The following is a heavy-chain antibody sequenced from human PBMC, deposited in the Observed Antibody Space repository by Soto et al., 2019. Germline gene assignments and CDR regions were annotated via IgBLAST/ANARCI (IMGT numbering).Heavy chain of an antibody. CDR3: ARDRSDSTSSDGMDV. J-gene: IGHJ6*02. D-gene: IGHD6-6*01. Sequence: PGGSLRLSCAASGFTFSSYSMNWVRQAPGKGLEWVSSISSSSSYIYYADSVKGRFTISRDNAKNSLYLQMNSLRAEDTAVYYCARDRSDSTSSDGMDVWGQGTTVTVSS. V-gene: IGHV3-21*01. CDR2: ISSSSSYI. CDR1: GFTFSSYS.